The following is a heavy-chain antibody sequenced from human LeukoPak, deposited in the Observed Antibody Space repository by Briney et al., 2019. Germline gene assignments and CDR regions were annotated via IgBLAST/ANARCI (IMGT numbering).Heavy chain of an antibody. CDR3: AKDWSCDF. V-gene: IGHV3-23*01. CDR2: ISDSGGKT. Sequence: GGSLRLSCAASGFTFSNYAVTWVRQVPGKGLEWVSAISDSGGKTHYADSVKGRFTISRDNSKSTLYLQMNSLGAGDTAIYYCAKDWSCDFWGQGTLVTVSS. J-gene: IGHJ4*02. CDR1: GFTFSNYA. D-gene: IGHD1-26*01.